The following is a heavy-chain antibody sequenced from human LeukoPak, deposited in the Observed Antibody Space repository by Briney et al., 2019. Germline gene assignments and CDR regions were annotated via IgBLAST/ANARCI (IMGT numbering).Heavy chain of an antibody. CDR3: VGAQRWLDFDK. D-gene: IGHD6-19*01. CDR2: IYYSGST. CDR1: GVSIRSSNSY. J-gene: IGHJ4*02. Sequence: NPSETLSLTCTVCGVSIRSSNSYWRWIRQPPGKGLEWIGSIYYSGSTYYNPSLKSRVTILIDTSKNQFSLKLNSVTAADTAVYYCVGAQRWLDFDKWGQGILVTVSS. V-gene: IGHV4-39*07.